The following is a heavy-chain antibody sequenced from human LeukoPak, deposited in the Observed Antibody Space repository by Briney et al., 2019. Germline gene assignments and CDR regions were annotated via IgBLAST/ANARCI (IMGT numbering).Heavy chain of an antibody. V-gene: IGHV3-21*01. CDR2: ISSSSSYI. CDR3: ARDCTNGVCYSN. D-gene: IGHD2-8*01. J-gene: IGHJ4*02. Sequence: PGRSLRLSCAASGFTFSTYSMNWVRQAPGKGLEWVSSISSSSSYIYYADSVKGRFTISRDNAKNSLYLQMSSLRAEDTAVYYCARDCTNGVCYSNWGQGTLVTVSS. CDR1: GFTFSTYS.